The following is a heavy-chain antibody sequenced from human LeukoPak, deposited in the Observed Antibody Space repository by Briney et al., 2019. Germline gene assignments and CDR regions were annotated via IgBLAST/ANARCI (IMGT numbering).Heavy chain of an antibody. Sequence: SETLSLTCTVSGGSISSSSYYWGWIRQPPGKGLEWIGSIYYSGSTYYNPSLKSRVTISVDTSKNQFSLKLSSVTAADTAVYYCARANSYYYGSGSYRYYYYYYMDVWGKGTTVTISS. CDR1: GGSISSSSYY. CDR3: ARANSYYYGSGSYRYYYYYYMDV. D-gene: IGHD3-10*01. J-gene: IGHJ6*03. CDR2: IYYSGST. V-gene: IGHV4-39*07.